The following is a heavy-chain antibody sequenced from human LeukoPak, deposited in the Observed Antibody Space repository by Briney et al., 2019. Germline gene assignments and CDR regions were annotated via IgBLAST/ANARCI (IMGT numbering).Heavy chain of an antibody. CDR3: AKDIIRGYYYGMDV. D-gene: IGHD1-14*01. CDR1: GFTLSDYG. J-gene: IGHJ6*02. Sequence: PGGSLRLSCAASGFTLSDYGMHWVRQAPGKGLEWVAVIWNDGSNKYYADSVKGRLTISRDTSKNTLFLQMNSLRAEDTAVYYCAKDIIRGYYYGMDVWGQGTTVTVSS. V-gene: IGHV3-33*06. CDR2: IWNDGSNK.